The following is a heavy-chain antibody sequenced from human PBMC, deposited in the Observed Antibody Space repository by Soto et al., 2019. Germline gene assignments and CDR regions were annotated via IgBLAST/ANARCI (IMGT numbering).Heavy chain of an antibody. D-gene: IGHD6-13*01. CDR1: GGSISSYY. V-gene: IGHV4-59*01. CDR2: IYYSGST. J-gene: IGHJ6*03. Sequence: QVQLQESGPGLVKPSETLSLTCTVSGGSISSYYWSWIRQPPGKGLEWIGYIYYSGSTNYNPSLKSRVTISVDTSKNQFSLKLSSVTAADTAVYYCARGIAAALLDRSYHYYYYMDVWGKGTTVTVSS. CDR3: ARGIAAALLDRSYHYYYYMDV.